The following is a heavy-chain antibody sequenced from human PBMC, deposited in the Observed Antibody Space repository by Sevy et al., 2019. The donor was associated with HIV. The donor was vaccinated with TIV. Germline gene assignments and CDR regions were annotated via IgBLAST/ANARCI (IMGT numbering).Heavy chain of an antibody. CDR2: ISYDGIIK. V-gene: IGHV3-30*04. CDR3: ARAGRSSSSPYFDY. J-gene: IGHJ4*02. D-gene: IGHD6-6*01. CDR1: GFTFNTHA. Sequence: GGSLRLSCAASGFTFNTHAMHWVRQAPGKGLEWVALISYDGIIKYYADSVKGRLTISRDNSKNTLSLQMNSLRAEDTAVYYCARAGRSSSSPYFDYWGQGTLVTVSS.